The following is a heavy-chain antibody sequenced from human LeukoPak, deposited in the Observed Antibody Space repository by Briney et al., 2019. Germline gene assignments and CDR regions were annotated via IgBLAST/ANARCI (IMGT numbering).Heavy chain of an antibody. V-gene: IGHV3-23*01. Sequence: PGGSLRLSCAASGFTFSSYAMSWVRQAPGKGLEWVSTISGSGGNTYYADSVKGRFTISRDNSKNALYLQMNSLRAEDTAVYYCAGSGWYVVNWFDPWGQGTLVTVSS. D-gene: IGHD6-19*01. J-gene: IGHJ5*02. CDR3: AGSGWYVVNWFDP. CDR1: GFTFSSYA. CDR2: ISGSGGNT.